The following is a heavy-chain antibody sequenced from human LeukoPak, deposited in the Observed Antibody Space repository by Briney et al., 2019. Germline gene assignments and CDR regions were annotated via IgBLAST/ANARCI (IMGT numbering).Heavy chain of an antibody. J-gene: IGHJ4*02. CDR1: DGSISSYY. CDR3: ARALRGTLDY. CDR2: IYYSGST. D-gene: IGHD3-10*01. V-gene: IGHV4-59*01. Sequence: SETLSLTCTVSDGSISSYYWSWIRQPPGKGLEWIGYIYYSGSTNYNPSLKSRVTISVDTSKNQFSLKLSSVTAADTAVYYWARALRGTLDYWGQGTLVTVSS.